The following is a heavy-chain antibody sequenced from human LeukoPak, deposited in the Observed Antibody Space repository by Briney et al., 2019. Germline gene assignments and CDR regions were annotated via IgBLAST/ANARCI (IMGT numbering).Heavy chain of an antibody. Sequence: SETLSLTCTVSGGSISSYYWSWIRQPPGKGLEWIGYIYYSGSTNYNPSLKSRVTISVDTSKNQFSLKLSSVTAADTAVYYCARRGVDWYFDLWGRGTLVTVSS. J-gene: IGHJ2*01. V-gene: IGHV4-59*08. D-gene: IGHD3-10*01. CDR3: ARRGVDWYFDL. CDR2: IYYSGST. CDR1: GGSISSYY.